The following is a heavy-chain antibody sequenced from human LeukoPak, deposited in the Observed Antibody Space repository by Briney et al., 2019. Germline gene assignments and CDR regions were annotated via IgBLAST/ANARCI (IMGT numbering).Heavy chain of an antibody. V-gene: IGHV1-18*01. CDR1: GYTFTSYG. CDR3: ARDRSNTGWFDP. D-gene: IGHD4-11*01. J-gene: IGHJ5*02. Sequence: ASVKVSCKASGYTFTSYGISWVRQAPGQGLEWMGWISAYNGNINYAQKLQGRVTMTTDTSTSTAYMELRSLRSDDTAVYYCARDRSNTGWFDPWGQGTLVTVSS. CDR2: ISAYNGNI.